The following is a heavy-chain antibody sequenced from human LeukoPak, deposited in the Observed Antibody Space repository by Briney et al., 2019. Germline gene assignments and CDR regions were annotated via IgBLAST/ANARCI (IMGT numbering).Heavy chain of an antibody. CDR3: AKGTFLTAYCGGDY. J-gene: IGHJ4*02. D-gene: IGHD2-21*01. CDR2: ISGSGGST. Sequence: GGSLRLSCAASGFTVSSNYMSWVRQAPGKGLEWVSTISGSGGSTYYADSVKGRFTISRDTSKNTLYLQVNSLRAEDTAVYYCAKGTFLTAYCGGDYWGQGTLVTVSS. CDR1: GFTVSSNY. V-gene: IGHV3-23*01.